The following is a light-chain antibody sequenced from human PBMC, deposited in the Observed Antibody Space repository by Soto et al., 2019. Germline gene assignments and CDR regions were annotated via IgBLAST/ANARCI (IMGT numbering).Light chain of an antibody. CDR3: QAWVSSTVV. Sequence: SYELTQPPSVAVSPGQTASITCSGDKLGDKYVCWYQQKPGQSPVVVIYQDNKRPSGIPERFSGSNSGNTATLTISGTQAMDEADYYCQAWVSSTVVFGGGPKLTVL. V-gene: IGLV3-1*01. J-gene: IGLJ2*01. CDR2: QDN. CDR1: KLGDKY.